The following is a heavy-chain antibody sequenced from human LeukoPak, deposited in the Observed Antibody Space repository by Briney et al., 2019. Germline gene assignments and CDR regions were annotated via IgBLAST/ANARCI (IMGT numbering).Heavy chain of an antibody. D-gene: IGHD2-2*01. CDR3: ARDACSSTSCSFDY. CDR1: GGSISSGGYY. CDR2: IYYSGST. V-gene: IGHV4-31*03. Sequence: PSETLSLTCTVSGGSISSGGYYWRWIRQHPGKGLEWIGYIYYSGSTYYNPSLKSRVTISVDTSKNQFSLKLSSVTAADTAVYYCARDACSSTSCSFDYWGQGTLVTVSS. J-gene: IGHJ4*02.